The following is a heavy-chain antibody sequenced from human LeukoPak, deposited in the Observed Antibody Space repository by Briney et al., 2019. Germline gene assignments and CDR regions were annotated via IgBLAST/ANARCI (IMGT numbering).Heavy chain of an antibody. V-gene: IGHV4-34*01. D-gene: IGHD1-26*01. CDR1: GGSFSGYY. J-gene: IGHJ4*02. CDR3: ARRGSGSYHY. CDR2: INHSGST. Sequence: SETLSLTCAVYGGSFSGYYWSWIRQPPGKGLEWIGEINHSGSTNYNPSLKSRVTISVDTSKNQFSLKLSSVTAADTAVYYCARRGSGSYHYWGQGTLVTVSS.